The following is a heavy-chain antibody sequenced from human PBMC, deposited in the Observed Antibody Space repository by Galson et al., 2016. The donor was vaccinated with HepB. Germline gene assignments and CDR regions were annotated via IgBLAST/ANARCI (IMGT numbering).Heavy chain of an antibody. Sequence: SLRLSCATSGFTFSSVWMSWVRQAPGKGLEWVANIKPDGSEKYYVHSLKGRFTISRDNAKNTLYLQMNSLKAEDTAVYYCALYYYDSSGFVEYFQQWGQGTRVTVSS. CDR3: ALYYYDSSGFVEYFQQ. V-gene: IGHV3-7*03. D-gene: IGHD3-22*01. J-gene: IGHJ1*01. CDR2: IKPDGSEK. CDR1: GFTFSSVW.